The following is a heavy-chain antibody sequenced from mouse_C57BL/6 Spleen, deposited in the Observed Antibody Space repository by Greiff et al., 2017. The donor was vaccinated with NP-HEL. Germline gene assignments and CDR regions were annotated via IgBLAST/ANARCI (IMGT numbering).Heavy chain of an antibody. CDR1: GYTFTSYW. CDR3: GRDRDAMDY. D-gene: IGHD3-2*01. Sequence: QVQLQQPGAELVKPGASVKMSCKASGYTFTSYWITWVKQRPGQGLEWIGDIYPGSGSTNYNEKFKSKATLTVDTSSSTAYMQISSQTSEDSAVDKGGRDRDAMDYWGQGTSITVSS. J-gene: IGHJ4*01. V-gene: IGHV1-55*01. CDR2: IYPGSGST.